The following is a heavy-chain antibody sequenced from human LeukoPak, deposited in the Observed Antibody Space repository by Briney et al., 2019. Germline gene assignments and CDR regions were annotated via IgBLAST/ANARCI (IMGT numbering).Heavy chain of an antibody. J-gene: IGHJ6*03. D-gene: IGHD2-2*01. CDR3: AREDYQLVSGDFYYYMNV. V-gene: IGHV4-4*07. CDR2: MYTSGTT. Sequence: PSETLSLTCTISGDSISTYYWSWIRLPAGKGLEWIGRMYTSGTTYYNPSLKSRVSMSLDTSKDQFSLKVSSVTAADTAIYFCAREDYQLVSGDFYYYMNVWGEGTTVTVSS. CDR1: GDSISTYY.